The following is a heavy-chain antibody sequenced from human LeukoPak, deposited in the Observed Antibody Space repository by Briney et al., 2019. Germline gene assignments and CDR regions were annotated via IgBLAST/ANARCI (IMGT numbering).Heavy chain of an antibody. Sequence: PSQTLSLTCTVSGGSISSGGYYWSWIRQPPGKGLECIGYIYHSGSTYYNPSLKSRVTISVDKSKNQFSLKLSSVTAADTAVYYCARVRFLEWLSPHYYYMDVWGKGTTVTVSS. CDR2: IYHSGST. CDR1: GGSISSGGYY. CDR3: ARVRFLEWLSPHYYYMDV. V-gene: IGHV4-30-2*01. D-gene: IGHD3-3*01. J-gene: IGHJ6*03.